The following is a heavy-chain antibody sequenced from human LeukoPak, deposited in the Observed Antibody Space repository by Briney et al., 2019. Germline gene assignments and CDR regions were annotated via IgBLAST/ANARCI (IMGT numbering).Heavy chain of an antibody. D-gene: IGHD3-9*01. CDR3: ARGLRYFDWLSPFDY. Sequence: SVKVSCKASGGTFSSYAISWVRQAPGQGLEWMGGIIPIFGTANYAQKFQGRVTITADESTSTAYMELSSLRSEDTAVYYCARGLRYFDWLSPFDYWGQGTLVTVSS. V-gene: IGHV1-69*13. CDR2: IIPIFGTA. J-gene: IGHJ4*02. CDR1: GGTFSSYA.